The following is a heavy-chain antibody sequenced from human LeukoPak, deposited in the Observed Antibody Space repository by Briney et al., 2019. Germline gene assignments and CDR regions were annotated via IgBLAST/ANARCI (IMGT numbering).Heavy chain of an antibody. CDR2: INPNSGGT. Sequence: ASVKVSCKASGYTFTGYYMHWVRQAPGQGLEWMGWINPNSGGTNYAQKFQGRVTMTRDTSISTAYMELSRLRSDGTAVYYCARDRYYYDSSGYPDYWGQGTLVTVSS. J-gene: IGHJ4*02. CDR1: GYTFTGYY. V-gene: IGHV1-2*02. CDR3: ARDRYYYDSSGYPDY. D-gene: IGHD3-22*01.